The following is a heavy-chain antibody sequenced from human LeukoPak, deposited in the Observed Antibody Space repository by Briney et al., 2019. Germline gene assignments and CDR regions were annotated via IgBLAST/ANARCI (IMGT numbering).Heavy chain of an antibody. V-gene: IGHV4-34*01. CDR2: IYYTGNT. CDR3: TKSDGYGLIRI. D-gene: IGHD3-10*01. J-gene: IGHJ3*02. Sequence: SETPSLTCAVYGGSFSGYYWSWIRQPPGKGLEWIGNIYYTGNTYYNASLKSRVTISVDTSKNQFSLKVISMTAADTAVYYCTKSDGYGLIRICGRGTMVTVSS. CDR1: GGSFSGYY.